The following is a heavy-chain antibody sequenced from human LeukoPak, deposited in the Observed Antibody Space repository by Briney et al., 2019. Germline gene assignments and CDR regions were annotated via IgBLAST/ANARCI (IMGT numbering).Heavy chain of an antibody. CDR2: INHSGST. J-gene: IGHJ4*02. CDR1: GGSFSGYY. D-gene: IGHD2-2*01. Sequence: SETLSLTCAVYGGSFSGYYWSWIRQPPGKGLEWIGEINHSGSTNYNPSLKSRVTISVGTSKNQFSLKLSSVTAADTAVYYCARAGGRTEHASIVVVPAAGYFDYWGQGTLVTVSS. CDR3: ARAGGRTEHASIVVVPAAGYFDY. V-gene: IGHV4-34*01.